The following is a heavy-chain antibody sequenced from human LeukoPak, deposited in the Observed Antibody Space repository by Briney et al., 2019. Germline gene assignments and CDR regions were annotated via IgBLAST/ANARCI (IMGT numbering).Heavy chain of an antibody. Sequence: PGGSLRLSCAASGFIFSNYAMHWVRQAPGKGLEWVGFIPFDGSNKYYADSLQGRFTISRDNSKNTLYLQMNSLTTEDTAVYYCAKAPTTVTMDWFDPWGQGTLVTVSS. CDR3: AKAPTTVTMDWFDP. CDR1: GFIFSNYA. CDR2: IPFDGSNK. J-gene: IGHJ5*02. V-gene: IGHV3-30*02. D-gene: IGHD4-17*01.